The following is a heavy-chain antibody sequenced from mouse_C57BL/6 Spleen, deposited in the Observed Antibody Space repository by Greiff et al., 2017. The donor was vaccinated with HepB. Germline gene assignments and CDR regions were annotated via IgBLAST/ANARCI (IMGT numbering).Heavy chain of an antibody. Sequence: EVKLMESGPVLVKPGASVKMSCKASGYTFTDYYMNWVKQSHGKGLEWIGVINPYNGGTSYNQKFKGKATLTVDKSSSTAYMELNSLTSEDSAVYYCARDYGSSSPFDYWGQGTTLTVSS. V-gene: IGHV1-19*01. D-gene: IGHD1-1*01. CDR1: GYTFTDYY. CDR2: INPYNGGT. CDR3: ARDYGSSSPFDY. J-gene: IGHJ2*01.